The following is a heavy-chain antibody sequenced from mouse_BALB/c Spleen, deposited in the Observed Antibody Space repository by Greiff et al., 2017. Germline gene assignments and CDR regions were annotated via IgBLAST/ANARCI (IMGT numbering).Heavy chain of an antibody. V-gene: IGHV1-54*01. Sequence: QVQLQQSGAELVRPGTSVKVSCKASGYAFTNYLIEWVKQRPGQGLEWIGVINPGSGGTNYNEKFKGKATLTADKSSSTAYMQLSSLTSDDSAVYFCARSYGSCMDYWGQGTSVTVSS. CDR3: ARSYGSCMDY. D-gene: IGHD1-1*01. J-gene: IGHJ4*01. CDR2: INPGSGGT. CDR1: GYAFTNYL.